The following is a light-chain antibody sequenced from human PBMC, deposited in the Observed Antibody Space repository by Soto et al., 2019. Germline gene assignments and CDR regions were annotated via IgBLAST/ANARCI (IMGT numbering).Light chain of an antibody. CDR3: QTWGTGIQV. J-gene: IGLJ1*01. V-gene: IGLV4-69*01. CDR2: VNSDGSH. Sequence: QLVLTQSPSASASLGASVKLTCTLSSGHSSYTIAWHQQQPQKGPRYLMKVNSDGSHSKGDGIPDRFSGSSSGAERYLTSSSLQSEDEADYYCQTWGTGIQVFGAGTKLTVL. CDR1: SGHSSYT.